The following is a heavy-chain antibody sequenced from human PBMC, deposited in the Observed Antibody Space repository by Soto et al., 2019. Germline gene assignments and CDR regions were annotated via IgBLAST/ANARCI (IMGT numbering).Heavy chain of an antibody. CDR1: GLTFSSSA. CDR3: AAETKSYFYGMDV. CDR2: ISYDVSNK. Sequence: QVQLLESGGGVVQPGRSLRLSCAASGLTFSSSAMHWVRQAPGKGLEWVALISYDVSNKYYVDSVKGRFTISRDNSKNTLDLQMNSLREEDTAVYYCAAETKSYFYGMDVWGQGTTVTVSS. V-gene: IGHV3-30*03. J-gene: IGHJ6*02.